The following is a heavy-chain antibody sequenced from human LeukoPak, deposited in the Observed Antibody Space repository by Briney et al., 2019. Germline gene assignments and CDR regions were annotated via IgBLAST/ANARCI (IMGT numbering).Heavy chain of an antibody. CDR1: GFTLSSYS. J-gene: IGHJ4*02. CDR2: VSSSSSYI. CDR3: ARDGYYDILTGYYRGVDS. D-gene: IGHD3-9*01. V-gene: IGHV3-21*01. Sequence: GGSLRLSCAASGFTLSSYSVNWVRQAPGKGLEWVSSVSSSSSYIYYADSVKGRFTISRDNAKTSLYLQMNSLRAEDTAVYYCARDGYYDILTGYYRGVDSWGQGTLVTVSS.